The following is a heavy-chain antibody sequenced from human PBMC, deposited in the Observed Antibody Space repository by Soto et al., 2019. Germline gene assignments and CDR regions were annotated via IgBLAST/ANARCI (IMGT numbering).Heavy chain of an antibody. CDR2: VYSSGGT. D-gene: IGHD3-3*01. V-gene: IGHV4-4*07. CDR1: GGSMSSYY. CDR3: ARGQRFSDWFDP. Sequence: QVHLQQSGPGLVNPSETLSLTCTVSGGSMSSYYWTWIRQPAGKVLEWIGLVYSSGGTHYNPSLKSRATISLDTSKNQFSLRLLSVTDADTAVYYCARGQRFSDWFDPWGQGTLVTVSS. J-gene: IGHJ5*02.